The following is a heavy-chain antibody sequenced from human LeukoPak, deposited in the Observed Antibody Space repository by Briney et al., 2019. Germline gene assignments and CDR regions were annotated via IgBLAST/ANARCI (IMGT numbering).Heavy chain of an antibody. CDR2: TSGSGDIR. CDR1: GFTFSSYA. Sequence: AGGSLRLSCAASGFTFSSYAMSWVRQAPGKGLEWVSRTSGSGDIRLYADSVKGRFTISRTNSENRLYLQMNSLRADDSGVYYCANYRSGGGGYYSGLEHWGQGTQVTVSS. CDR3: ANYRSGGGGYYSGLEH. J-gene: IGHJ1*01. V-gene: IGHV3-23*01. D-gene: IGHD2-15*01.